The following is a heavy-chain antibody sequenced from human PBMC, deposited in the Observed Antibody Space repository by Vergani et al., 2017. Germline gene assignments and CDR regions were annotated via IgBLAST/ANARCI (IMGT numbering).Heavy chain of an antibody. CDR3: AKYRHWVAAAGYYFDY. J-gene: IGHJ4*02. D-gene: IGHD6-13*01. CDR2: IRSKAYGQAT. V-gene: IGHV3-49*03. CDR1: GFTFGYYA. Sequence: EVQLVESGGDLVQPGRSLRLSCTASGFTFGYYAMDWFRQAPGQGLEWVGGIRSKAYGQATIYAASVKGRFTISRDDSKNTLYLQMNSLRAEDTAVYYCAKYRHWVAAAGYYFDYGGRGTLVTVSS.